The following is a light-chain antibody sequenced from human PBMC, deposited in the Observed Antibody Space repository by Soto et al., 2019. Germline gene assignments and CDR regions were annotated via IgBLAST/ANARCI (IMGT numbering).Light chain of an antibody. CDR1: PRVSSSS. Sequence: EIVMPQSPATLSVSPGESPALSCRARPRVSSSSLAWYQQKPGQAPRLLIYGASNRATGIPDRFSGSGSGTDFTLTISSLQFEDFAVYYCQQRGNWHPPISFGQGKRLEIK. J-gene: IGKJ5*01. V-gene: IGKV3D-20*02. CDR2: GAS. CDR3: QQRGNWHPPIS.